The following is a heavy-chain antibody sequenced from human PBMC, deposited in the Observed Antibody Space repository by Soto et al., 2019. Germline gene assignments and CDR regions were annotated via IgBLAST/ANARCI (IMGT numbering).Heavy chain of an antibody. J-gene: IGHJ3*02. Sequence: SETLSLSCTVSGGSISSYYWSWIRQPPGKRMEWIGYVHHSWGSSYNPSLQSRVAISLDTSKSQFSLKVSSVTAADTAVYYCARRYSSAFDIWGQGTMVTVPS. V-gene: IGHV4-59*08. D-gene: IGHD6-13*01. CDR2: VHHSWGS. CDR3: ARRYSSAFDI. CDR1: GGSISSYY.